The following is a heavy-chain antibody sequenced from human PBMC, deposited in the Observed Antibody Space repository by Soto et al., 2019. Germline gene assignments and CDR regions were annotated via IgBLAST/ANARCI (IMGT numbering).Heavy chain of an antibody. J-gene: IGHJ6*02. CDR2: FDPEDGET. CDR1: GYTLTELS. D-gene: IGHD3-10*01. Sequence: ASVKVSCKVSGYTLTELSMHWVRQAPGKGLEWMGGFDPEDGETIYAQKFQGRVTMTEDTSTDTAYMELSSLRSEDTAVYCCATDLRGSGKLYYYYGMDVWGQGTTVTISS. CDR3: ATDLRGSGKLYYYYGMDV. V-gene: IGHV1-24*01.